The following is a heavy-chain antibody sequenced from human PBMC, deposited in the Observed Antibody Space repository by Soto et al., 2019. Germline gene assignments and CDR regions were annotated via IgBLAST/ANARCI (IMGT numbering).Heavy chain of an antibody. J-gene: IGHJ4*02. V-gene: IGHV4-30-2*06. CDR1: GVTISYGGYS. CDR2: ISHVETT. Sequence: SSETLSLTCSVSGVTISYGGYSWSWIRQSPGEGLEWLGYISHVETTYYNPSFQSRLSLSIDRTRNQFSLSLSSMTAADKAVYYCARGGGYDSFDFWGQGIQVTVSS. D-gene: IGHD3-3*01. CDR3: ARGGGYDSFDF.